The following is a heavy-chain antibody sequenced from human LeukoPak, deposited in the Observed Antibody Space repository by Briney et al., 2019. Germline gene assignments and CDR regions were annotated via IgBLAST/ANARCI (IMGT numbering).Heavy chain of an antibody. D-gene: IGHD3-9*01. CDR2: ISSSGSTI. V-gene: IGHV3-48*03. Sequence: GGSLRLSCAASGFTFSSYEMNWVRQAPGKGLEWVSYISSSGSTIYYADSVKGRFTISRDNAKNSLYLQMNSLRAEDTAVYYCAREPGYYDILTGYYMWGQGTLVTVSS. CDR3: AREPGYYDILTGYYM. J-gene: IGHJ4*02. CDR1: GFTFSSYE.